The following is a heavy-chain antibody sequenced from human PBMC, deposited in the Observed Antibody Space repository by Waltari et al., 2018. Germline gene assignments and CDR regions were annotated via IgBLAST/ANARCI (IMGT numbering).Heavy chain of an antibody. CDR1: GGTFSSYA. D-gene: IGHD2-2*01. J-gene: IGHJ6*02. CDR3: AVREPGYCSSTSCYRDYYYGMDV. CDR2: IIPIFGTA. Sequence: QVQLVQSGAEVKKPGSSVKVSCKASGGTFSSYAISWVRQAPGPGLAWLGGIIPIFGTANYAQKCQGRVTITADESTSTAYMELSSLRSEDTAVYYGAVREPGYCSSTSCYRDYYYGMDVWGQGTTVTVSS. V-gene: IGHV1-69*01.